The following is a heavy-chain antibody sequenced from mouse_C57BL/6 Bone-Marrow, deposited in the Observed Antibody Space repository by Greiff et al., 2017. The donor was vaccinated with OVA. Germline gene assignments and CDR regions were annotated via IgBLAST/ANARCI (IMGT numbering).Heavy chain of an antibody. Sequence: QVQLQQPGAELVKPGASVKLSCKASGYTFTSYWMQWVKQRPGQGLEWIGEIDPSDSYTNYNQKFKGKATLTVDTSSSTAYMQLSSLTSEDSAVYYCARSGSTVVPDWYFDVWGTWTTVTVSS. V-gene: IGHV1-50*01. CDR3: ARSGSTVVPDWYFDV. J-gene: IGHJ1*03. CDR2: IDPSDSYT. D-gene: IGHD1-1*01. CDR1: GYTFTSYW.